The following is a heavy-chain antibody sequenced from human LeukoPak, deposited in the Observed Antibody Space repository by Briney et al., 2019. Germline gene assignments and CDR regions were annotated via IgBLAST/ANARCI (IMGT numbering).Heavy chain of an antibody. Sequence: SLRLSCAASGFTVSSNYMSWVRQAPGKGLEWVSGISWNSGSIGYADSVKGRFTISRDNAKNSLYLQMNSLRAEDTALYYCAKGVRITMVRGAFDIWGQGTMVTVSS. J-gene: IGHJ3*02. CDR3: AKGVRITMVRGAFDI. D-gene: IGHD3-10*01. CDR2: ISWNSGSI. V-gene: IGHV3-9*01. CDR1: GFTVSSNY.